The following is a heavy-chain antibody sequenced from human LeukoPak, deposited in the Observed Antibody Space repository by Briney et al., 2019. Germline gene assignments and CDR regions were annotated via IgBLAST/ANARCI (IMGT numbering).Heavy chain of an antibody. CDR3: ARRVAGTYYYYYGMDV. Sequence: VASVKVSCKASGGTFISYAISWVRQAPGQGLEWMGRIIPILGIANYAQKFQGRVTITADKSTSTAYMELSSLRSEDTAVYYCARRVAGTYYYYYGMDVWGQGTTVTVSS. V-gene: IGHV1-69*04. J-gene: IGHJ6*02. CDR2: IIPILGIA. CDR1: GGTFISYA. D-gene: IGHD6-19*01.